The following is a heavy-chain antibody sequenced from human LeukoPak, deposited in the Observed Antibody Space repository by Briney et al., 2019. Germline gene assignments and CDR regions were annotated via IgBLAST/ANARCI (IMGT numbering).Heavy chain of an antibody. D-gene: IGHD4-17*01. CDR1: GFTFSNYW. V-gene: IGHV3-74*01. Sequence: GGSLRLSCAASGFTFSNYWMHWVRQAPGKGLVWVSRINSDGINTSYADSVKGRFTISRDNAKNTLNLQMNSLRAEDTAVYYCARRLRRNYFDYWGQGTLVTVSS. CDR3: ARRLRRNYFDY. J-gene: IGHJ4*02. CDR2: INSDGINT.